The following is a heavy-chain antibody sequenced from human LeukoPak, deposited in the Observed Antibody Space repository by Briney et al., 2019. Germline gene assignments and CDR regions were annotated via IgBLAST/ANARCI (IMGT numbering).Heavy chain of an antibody. CDR1: GFTFSSYG. Sequence: GGSLRLSCAASGFTFSSYGMHWVRQAPGKGLEWVAVISYDGSNKYYADSVKGRFTISRDNSKNTLYLQMNSLRAEDTAVYYCAKVQSLYYYDSSGHAFDYWGQGTLVTVSS. CDR3: AKVQSLYYYDSSGHAFDY. J-gene: IGHJ4*02. V-gene: IGHV3-30*18. D-gene: IGHD3-22*01. CDR2: ISYDGSNK.